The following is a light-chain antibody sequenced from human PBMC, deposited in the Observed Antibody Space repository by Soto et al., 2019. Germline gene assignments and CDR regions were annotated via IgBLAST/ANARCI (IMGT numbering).Light chain of an antibody. V-gene: IGKV3-20*01. J-gene: IGKJ1*01. CDR3: QQDGSSGT. Sequence: EIVLTQSPATLSLSPGERATLSCRASQSVSSSYLAWYQQKPGQAPRLLIYGASNRATGIPDRFSGSGSGTDFTLTSRRLEPEAFAMYYCQQDGSSGTFGQGTKLDI. CDR1: QSVSSSY. CDR2: GAS.